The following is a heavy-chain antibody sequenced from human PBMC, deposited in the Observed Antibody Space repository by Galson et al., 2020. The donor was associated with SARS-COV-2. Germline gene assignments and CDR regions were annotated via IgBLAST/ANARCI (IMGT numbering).Heavy chain of an antibody. CDR2: IYYSGST. J-gene: IGHJ2*01. CDR3: ARVAAYCGGDCFIHPPHYWYFDL. V-gene: IGHV4-31*03. CDR1: GGSISSGGYY. Sequence: ETSETLSLTCTVSGGSISSGGYYWSWIRQHPGKGLEWIGYIYYSGSTYYNPSLKSRVTISVDTSKNQFSLKLSSVTAADTAVYYCARVAAYCGGDCFIHPPHYWYFDLWGRGTLVTVSS. D-gene: IGHD2-21*02.